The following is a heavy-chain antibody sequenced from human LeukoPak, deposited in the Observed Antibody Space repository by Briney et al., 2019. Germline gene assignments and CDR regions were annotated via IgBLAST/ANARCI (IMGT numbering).Heavy chain of an antibody. D-gene: IGHD2-2*01. V-gene: IGHV3-66*01. Sequence: PGGSLRLSCAASGFTVSSNYMSWVRQAPGKGLEWVSVIYSGGSTYYADSVKGRFTISRDNSKNTLYLQMNSLRAEDTAVYYCARMTKTPWYQLPPVDWFDPWGQGTLVTVSS. J-gene: IGHJ5*02. CDR1: GFTVSSNY. CDR2: IYSGGST. CDR3: ARMTKTPWYQLPPVDWFDP.